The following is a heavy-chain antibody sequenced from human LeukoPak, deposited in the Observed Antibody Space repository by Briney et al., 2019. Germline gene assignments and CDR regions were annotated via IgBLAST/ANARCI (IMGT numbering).Heavy chain of an antibody. J-gene: IGHJ4*02. CDR1: GFTVSSNY. CDR2: IYSGGST. D-gene: IGHD1-14*01. CDR3: ARGSPGTASDY. Sequence: GGSLRLSCAASGFTVSSNYMGWVRQAPGKGLEWVSVIYSGGSTYYADSVKGRFTISRDNSKNTLYLQMNSLRAEDTAVYYCARGSPGTASDYWGQGTLVTVSS. V-gene: IGHV3-66*02.